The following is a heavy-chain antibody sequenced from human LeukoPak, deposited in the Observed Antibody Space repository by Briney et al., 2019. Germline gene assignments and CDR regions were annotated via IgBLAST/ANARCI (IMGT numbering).Heavy chain of an antibody. CDR2: ILDRGGST. CDR3: AKTSTTMVRGVIIRGGFDY. CDR1: GFTFSSYA. V-gene: IGHV3-23*01. Sequence: TGGSLRLSCAASGFTFSSYAMSWVRQAPGKGLEWVSAILDRGGSTYYADSVRGRFTISRDNSKNTLYLQMNSLRAEDTAVYYCAKTSTTMVRGVIIRGGFDYWGQGTLVTVSS. J-gene: IGHJ4*02. D-gene: IGHD3-10*01.